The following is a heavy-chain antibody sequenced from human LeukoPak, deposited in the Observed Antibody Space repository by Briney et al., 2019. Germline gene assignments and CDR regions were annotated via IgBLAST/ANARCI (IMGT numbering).Heavy chain of an antibody. Sequence: GGSLRLSCAASGFTFDDYAMHWVRQAPGKGLEWVSGISWNSGSIGYVDSVKGRFTISRDNAKNSLYLQMNSLRAEDTGLYYCARLSVGVPDWGQGTLVTVSS. D-gene: IGHD1-26*01. CDR3: ARLSVGVPD. J-gene: IGHJ4*02. CDR1: GFTFDDYA. V-gene: IGHV3-9*01. CDR2: ISWNSGSI.